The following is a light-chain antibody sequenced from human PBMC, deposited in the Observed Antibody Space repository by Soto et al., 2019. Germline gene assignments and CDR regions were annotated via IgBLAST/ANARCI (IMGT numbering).Light chain of an antibody. CDR1: QSLDSTY. Sequence: EVVLTQSPGTLSLSPGERATLSCRASQSLDSTYLAWYQQKPGQSPRLVIYGASRRATGIPDRISGSGSGTAFILIIGRLEHEDFGVYYCQRSGSAPPYIFGAGTRLDI. CDR2: GAS. V-gene: IGKV3-20*01. J-gene: IGKJ2*01. CDR3: QRSGSAPPYI.